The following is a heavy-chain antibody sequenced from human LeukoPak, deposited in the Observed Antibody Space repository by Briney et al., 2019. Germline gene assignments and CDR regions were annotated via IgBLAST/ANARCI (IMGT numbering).Heavy chain of an antibody. Sequence: GSLRLSCLVSGFTFSSHAMHWIRQPPGKGLEWIGSIYYSGSTYYNPSLKSRVTISVDTSKNQFSLKLSAVTAADTAVYYCARQPSGWYENYYYGMDVWGQGTTVTVSS. CDR2: IYYSGST. J-gene: IGHJ6*02. CDR1: GFTFSSHA. CDR3: ARQPSGWYENYYYGMDV. V-gene: IGHV4-39*01. D-gene: IGHD6-19*01.